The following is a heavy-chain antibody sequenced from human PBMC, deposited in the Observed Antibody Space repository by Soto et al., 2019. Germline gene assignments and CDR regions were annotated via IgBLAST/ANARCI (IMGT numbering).Heavy chain of an antibody. D-gene: IGHD6-6*01. CDR3: ARGQYSSSPEGYYYYGMDV. CDR1: GGSISSYY. V-gene: IGHV4-59*01. CDR2: IYYSGST. Sequence: SETLSLTCTVSGGSISSYYWSWIRQPPGKGLEWIGYIYYSGSTNYNPSLKSRVTISVDTSKNQFSLKLSSVTAADTAVYYCARGQYSSSPEGYYYYGMDVWGQGTTVTVSS. J-gene: IGHJ6*02.